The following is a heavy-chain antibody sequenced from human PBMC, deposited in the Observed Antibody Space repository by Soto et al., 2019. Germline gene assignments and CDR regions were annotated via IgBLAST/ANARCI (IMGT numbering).Heavy chain of an antibody. D-gene: IGHD4-4*01. V-gene: IGHV4-59*01. Sequence: SDTLSLTCTVSGDSISSDYWSWIRQPPGRGLEWIGYIFYSGSTNYNPSLKSRVTMSADRSKNHFSLNLTSVTAADTAVYYRVTRGEGYRFDPWGQGTLVTVSS. CDR2: IFYSGST. CDR3: VTRGEGYRFDP. J-gene: IGHJ5*02. CDR1: GDSISSDY.